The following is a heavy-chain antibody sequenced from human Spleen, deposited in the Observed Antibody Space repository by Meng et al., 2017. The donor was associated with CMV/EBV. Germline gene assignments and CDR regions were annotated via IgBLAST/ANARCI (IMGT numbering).Heavy chain of an antibody. CDR3: AKSQTYYGSGSYSDY. V-gene: IGHV3-30*02. CDR1: GFNFRIYG. CDR2: IRYDEKTK. J-gene: IGHJ4*02. Sequence: GGSLRLSCAASGFNFRIYGMHWVRQLPGKGLEWVAFIRYDEKTKYYADSVKGRFTISRDNSKNTLYLQMNSLRAEDTAKYYCAKSQTYYGSGSYSDYWGQGILVTVSS. D-gene: IGHD3-10*01.